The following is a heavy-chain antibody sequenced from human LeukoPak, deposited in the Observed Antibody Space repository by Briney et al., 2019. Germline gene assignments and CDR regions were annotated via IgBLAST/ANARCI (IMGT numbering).Heavy chain of an antibody. J-gene: IGHJ5*02. CDR1: GFTFSSYG. CDR3: AREGTVVPAAISWFDP. V-gene: IGHV3-33*01. Sequence: PGGSLRLSCAASGFTFSSYGMHWVRQAPGKGLEWVAVIWYDGSNKYYADSVKGRFTISRDNSKNTLYLQMNSLRAEDTAVYYCAREGTVVPAAISWFDPWGQGALVTVSS. D-gene: IGHD2-2*01. CDR2: IWYDGSNK.